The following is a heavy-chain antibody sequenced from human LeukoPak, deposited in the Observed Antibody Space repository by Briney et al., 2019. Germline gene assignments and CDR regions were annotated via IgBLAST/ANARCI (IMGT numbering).Heavy chain of an antibody. Sequence: SETLSLTCTVSGGSISSSNYYWGWIRQPPGKGLEWIASIHYSETTYYNPSLKSRVTISVDTSKNHFSLKLSSVTAADTAVYYCATQNEGSSLNNWFDPWGQGTLVTVSS. CDR3: ATQNEGSSLNNWFDP. CDR2: IHYSETT. D-gene: IGHD6-13*01. J-gene: IGHJ5*02. CDR1: GGSISSSNYY. V-gene: IGHV4-39*02.